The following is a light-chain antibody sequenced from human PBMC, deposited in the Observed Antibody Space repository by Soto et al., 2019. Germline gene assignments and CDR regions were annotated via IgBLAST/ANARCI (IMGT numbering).Light chain of an antibody. J-gene: IGKJ1*01. CDR1: QSVSINY. CDR3: QQYGTSPWT. Sequence: EIVLTQSPGTLSLSPGERATLSCWASQSVSINYLAWYQQKPGQTPRLLIYGASSRATGIPDRFSGSGSGRDFTFAISRLEPEDFAVYYCQQYGTSPWTFGQGTKVEIK. V-gene: IGKV3-20*01. CDR2: GAS.